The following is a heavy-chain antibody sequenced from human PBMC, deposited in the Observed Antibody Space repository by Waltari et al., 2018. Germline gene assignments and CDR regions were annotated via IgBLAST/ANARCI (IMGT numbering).Heavy chain of an antibody. J-gene: IGHJ4*02. V-gene: IGHV3-15*01. CDR2: SKSKTSGGAP. CDR3: VADASEVGRGEFDY. D-gene: IGHD3-10*01. Sequence: EVQLVESGGGLVRPGGSHRLSCVVSGFTFNYAWLSWFRQAPGKGREWVGFSKSKTSGGAPDYAAPVKGRFTISRDDSQNMVDLQMNSLKSEDTGIDYCVADASEVGRGEFDYWGQGILVTVS. CDR1: GFTFNYAW.